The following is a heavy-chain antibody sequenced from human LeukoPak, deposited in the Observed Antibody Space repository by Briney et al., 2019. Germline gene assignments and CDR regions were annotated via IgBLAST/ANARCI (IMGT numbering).Heavy chain of an antibody. CDR3: ARVVWYQLPHFDY. V-gene: IGHV3-21*01. CDR2: ISSSSYI. Sequence: PGGSLRLSCAASGFTFSSYSMNWVRQAPGKGLEWVSSISSSSYIYYADSVKGRLTISRDNAKNSLYLQMNSLRAEDTAVYYCARVVWYQLPHFDYSGQGTLVTVSS. J-gene: IGHJ4*02. CDR1: GFTFSSYS. D-gene: IGHD2-2*01.